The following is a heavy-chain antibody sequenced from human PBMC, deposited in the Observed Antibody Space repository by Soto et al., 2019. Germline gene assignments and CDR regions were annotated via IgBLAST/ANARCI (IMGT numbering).Heavy chain of an antibody. V-gene: IGHV1-46*01. Sequence: GASVKVSCKASGYTFTSYYMHWVRQAPGQGLEWMGIINPSGGGTSYAQKFQGRVTMTRDTSTSTVYMELSSLRSEDTAVFYCAREVERGYSYGSLEYWGQGTLVTVS. CDR1: GYTFTSYY. CDR3: AREVERGYSYGSLEY. CDR2: INPSGGGT. J-gene: IGHJ4*02. D-gene: IGHD5-18*01.